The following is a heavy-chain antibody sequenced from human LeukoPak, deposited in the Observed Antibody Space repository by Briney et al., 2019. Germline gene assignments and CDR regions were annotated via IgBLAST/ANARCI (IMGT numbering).Heavy chain of an antibody. CDR3: ARDDGSGSRDAFDI. CDR2: IYTSGST. J-gene: IGHJ3*02. CDR1: GGSISSHY. V-gene: IGHV4-4*07. D-gene: IGHD3-10*01. Sequence: SETLSLTCTVSGGSISSHYWSWIRQPAGKGLEWIGRIYTSGSTNYNPSLKSRVTMSVDTSKNQFSLKLSSVTAADTAVYYCARDDGSGSRDAFDIWGQGTMVTVSS.